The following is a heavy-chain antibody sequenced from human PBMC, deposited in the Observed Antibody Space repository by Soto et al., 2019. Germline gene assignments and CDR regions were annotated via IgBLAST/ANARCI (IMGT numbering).Heavy chain of an antibody. CDR2: IIPIFGTA. Sequence: QVQLVQSGAEVKKPGSSVKVSCKASGGTFSSYAISWVRQAPGQGLERMGGIIPIFGTANYAQKFQGRVTITAAESTSTAYMELSSLRSEDTAVYYCVSVDRDRGYFDYWGQGTLVTVSS. J-gene: IGHJ4*02. V-gene: IGHV1-69*01. CDR1: GGTFSSYA. CDR3: VSVDRDRGYFDY. D-gene: IGHD5-12*01.